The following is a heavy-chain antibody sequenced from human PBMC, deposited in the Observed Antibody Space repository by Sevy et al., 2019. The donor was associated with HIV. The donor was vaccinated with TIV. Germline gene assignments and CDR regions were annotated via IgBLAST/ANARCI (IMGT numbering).Heavy chain of an antibody. CDR3: ARVSYCGIGGYLDPLGY. D-gene: IGHD2-21*01. CDR1: GYTFTSCT. CDR2: INPGNDYT. Sequence: ASVKVSCKASGYTFTSCTLHWVRQAPGHRLEWMGWINPGNDYTKYSQKFQGRVTITRDTSASTAYMELSSLRSEDTAVYYCARVSYCGIGGYLDPLGYWGQGTQVTVSS. J-gene: IGHJ4*02. V-gene: IGHV1-3*01.